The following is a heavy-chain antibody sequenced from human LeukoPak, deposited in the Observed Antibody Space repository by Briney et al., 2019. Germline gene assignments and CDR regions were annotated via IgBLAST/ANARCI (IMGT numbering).Heavy chain of an antibody. Sequence: GGSLRLSCTVSGFTFSKYWMSWLRQAPGKGLEWVANINQGGSETYYIDSVKGRFTISRDNAKNSLYLQMNSLRAEDTALYYCAKGPRGWLRSDLDYWGQGTLVTVSS. CDR3: AKGPRGWLRSDLDY. CDR2: INQGGSET. CDR1: GFTFSKYW. V-gene: IGHV3-7*03. D-gene: IGHD5-12*01. J-gene: IGHJ4*02.